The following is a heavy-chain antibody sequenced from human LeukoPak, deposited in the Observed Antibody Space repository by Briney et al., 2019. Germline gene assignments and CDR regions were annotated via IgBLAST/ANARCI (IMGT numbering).Heavy chain of an antibody. CDR3: VKDWYHATDY. D-gene: IGHD2-2*01. V-gene: IGHV3-74*03. Sequence: GGSLRLSCAASGFTFSSYGMHWVRQAPGKGLVWVSRVTSDGSSTTYAESVKGRFTISRDNAKNTLYLQMNSLRAEDTAVYYCVKDWYHATDYWGQGTPVTVSS. CDR1: GFTFSSYG. J-gene: IGHJ4*02. CDR2: VTSDGSST.